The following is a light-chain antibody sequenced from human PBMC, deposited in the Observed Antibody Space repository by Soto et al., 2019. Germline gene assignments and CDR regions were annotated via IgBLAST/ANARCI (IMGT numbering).Light chain of an antibody. J-gene: IGKJ1*01. Sequence: EIVLTQSPGTLSLSPGERATLSCRASESVSSSYLAWYQQKPGQAPRLLIFGASSRATGTPDRFSGSGSGTDFTLTISRLEPEDFAVYYCQQYGSSPPWTVGQGTEVEIK. V-gene: IGKV3-20*01. CDR2: GAS. CDR3: QQYGSSPPWT. CDR1: ESVSSSY.